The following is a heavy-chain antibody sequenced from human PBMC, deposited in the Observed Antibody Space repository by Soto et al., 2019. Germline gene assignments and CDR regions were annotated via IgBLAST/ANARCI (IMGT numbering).Heavy chain of an antibody. Sequence: SETLSLTCSVSGGSISSYYWSWIRRPPGKGLEWIAYIYYSGSTSYNPSLKSRVSISLDTSKNQFSLKLSSVTAADTAVYYCARTYDGSGPNSGGYGFDIWGQGTMVTVSS. CDR3: ARTYDGSGPNSGGYGFDI. CDR1: GGSISSYY. V-gene: IGHV4-59*01. CDR2: IYYSGST. D-gene: IGHD3-22*01. J-gene: IGHJ3*02.